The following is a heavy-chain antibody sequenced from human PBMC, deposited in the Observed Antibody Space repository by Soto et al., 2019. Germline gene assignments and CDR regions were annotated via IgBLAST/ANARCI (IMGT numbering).Heavy chain of an antibody. Sequence: PXGSLRLSSSAAGFRFSEYYMTWVRQAPGKGLQWVSAISGDTATTHYADSVKGRFTISRDNSRDTLYLQMNSLRVEDTAIYYCAKPLQQWLLQGSGVDVWGQGTTVTVSS. D-gene: IGHD6-19*01. CDR3: AKPLQQWLLQGSGVDV. CDR2: ISGDTATT. J-gene: IGHJ6*02. CDR1: GFRFSEYY. V-gene: IGHV3-23*01.